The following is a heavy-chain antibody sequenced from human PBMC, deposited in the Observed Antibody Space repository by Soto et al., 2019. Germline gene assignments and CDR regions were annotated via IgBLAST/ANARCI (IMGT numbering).Heavy chain of an antibody. J-gene: IGHJ4*02. V-gene: IGHV1-3*04. Sequence: ASVKVSCKASGYPFSNYNIHWVLQAPGRGLEWMGWSNTGNGYTRYSQKVQGRVSITSDQSANTAYMELSSLESEDTSVYYCARILRGLTIFGVAHPGYYWGQGTLVTVSS. CDR3: ARILRGLTIFGVAHPGYY. CDR2: SNTGNGYT. D-gene: IGHD3-3*01. CDR1: GYPFSNYN.